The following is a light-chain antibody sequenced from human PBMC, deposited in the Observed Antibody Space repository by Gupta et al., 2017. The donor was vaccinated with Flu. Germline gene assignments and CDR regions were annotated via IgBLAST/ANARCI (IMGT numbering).Light chain of an antibody. CDR3: HQDNNWPPL. Sequence: EIVMTQSPATLSVSPGERATLSCRASQSVSSNLAWYQQKPGQAPRLLIYGASTRATGIPARFSGSGSGTAFTLTIRSLQSEDFAVYYCHQDNNWPPLFGGGTKVEIK. J-gene: IGKJ4*01. CDR1: QSVSSN. CDR2: GAS. V-gene: IGKV3-15*01.